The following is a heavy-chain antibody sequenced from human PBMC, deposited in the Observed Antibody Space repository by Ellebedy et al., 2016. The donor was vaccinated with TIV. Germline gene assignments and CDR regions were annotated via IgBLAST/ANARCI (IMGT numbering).Heavy chain of an antibody. CDR3: AREGSGGSCYHY. V-gene: IGHV3-7*01. J-gene: IGHJ4*02. CDR1: GFTFRGFW. D-gene: IGHD2-15*01. Sequence: PGGSLRLSCVASGFTFRGFWMSWVRQAPGKGLEWVANIHQDGSEKYYVDSVKGRFTISRDNAKNSLYLQMNSLRAEDKAVYYCAREGSGGSCYHYWGQGTLVTVSS. CDR2: IHQDGSEK.